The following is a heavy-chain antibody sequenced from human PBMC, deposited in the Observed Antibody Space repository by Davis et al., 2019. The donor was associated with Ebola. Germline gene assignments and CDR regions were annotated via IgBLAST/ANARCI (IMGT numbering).Heavy chain of an antibody. J-gene: IGHJ4*02. CDR2: IKQDGSEK. D-gene: IGHD3-22*01. CDR1: GLTFSIYW. CDR3: ARDRGDSSGFYYFDY. Sequence: GESLKISCAASGLTFSIYWMSWVRQAPGKGLEWVANIKQDGSEKYYVDSVKGRFTISRDNAKNSLYLQMNSLRAEDTAVYYCARDRGDSSGFYYFDYWGQGTLVTVSS. V-gene: IGHV3-7*01.